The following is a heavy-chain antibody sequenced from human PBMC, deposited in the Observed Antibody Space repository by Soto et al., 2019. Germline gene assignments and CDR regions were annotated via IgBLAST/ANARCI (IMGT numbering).Heavy chain of an antibody. J-gene: IGHJ4*02. CDR2: IYHSGST. V-gene: IGHV4-30-2*01. Sequence: SETLSLSCAVSGGSISSGGYSWSWIRQPPGKGLEWIGYIYHSGSTYYNPSLKSRVTISVDRSKNQFSLKLSSVTAADTAVYYCARAGGLGPVAVAYRGQGTLVTVSS. CDR3: ARAGGLGPVAVAY. CDR1: GGSISSGGYS. D-gene: IGHD6-19*01.